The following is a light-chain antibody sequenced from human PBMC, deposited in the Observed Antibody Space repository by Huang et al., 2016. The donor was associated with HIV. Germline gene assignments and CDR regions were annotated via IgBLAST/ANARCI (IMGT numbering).Light chain of an antibody. CDR1: QNISSW. Sequence: DIQMTQSPSTLSAFGGDRLTTTCRASQNISSWLAWYQQKPGKAPRLLIYKISSLESGVPSRFSGSGSGTEFTLIISSLQPDDIGTYYCQYGETFGQGSKVEVK. CDR3: QYGET. V-gene: IGKV1-5*03. J-gene: IGKJ1*01. CDR2: KIS.